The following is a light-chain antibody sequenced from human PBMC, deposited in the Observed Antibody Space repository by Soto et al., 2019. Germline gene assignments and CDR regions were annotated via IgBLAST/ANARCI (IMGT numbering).Light chain of an antibody. CDR2: DAS. J-gene: IGKJ1*01. CDR1: QSVRSS. CDR3: QQYNSWPET. V-gene: IGKV3-15*01. Sequence: EIVITQSPDTPSLSWVERAAPFCRASQSVRSSLAWYQQKPGQAPRLFIYDASTRATGIPARFTGSGSGTEFTLTISSLQSEDFAVYYCQQYNSWPETFGQGTKVDIK.